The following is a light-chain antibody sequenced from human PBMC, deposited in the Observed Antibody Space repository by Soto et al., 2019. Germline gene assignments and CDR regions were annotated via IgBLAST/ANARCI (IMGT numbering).Light chain of an antibody. J-gene: IGLJ2*01. V-gene: IGLV2-14*01. Sequence: QSVLTQPASVSGSPGQSITISCTGTSSDVGGYNYVSWYQQHRGKAPNLIIFDVSNRPSGVSNRFSGSKSGNSASLTISGLQAEDEADYYCSSYTGSNTPVVYGGGTKLTVL. CDR1: SSDVGGYNY. CDR3: SSYTGSNTPVV. CDR2: DVS.